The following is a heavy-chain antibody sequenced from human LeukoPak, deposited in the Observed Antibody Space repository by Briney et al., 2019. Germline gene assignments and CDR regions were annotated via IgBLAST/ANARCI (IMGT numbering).Heavy chain of an antibody. Sequence: GRSLRLSCAASGFTFSTYAMHWFRQAPGKGLEWVAVISYDGSNEYYADSVKGRFTISRDNSKNTLYLQMNSLRAEDTAVYYCARSSRWLQLGGDYWGQGTLVTVSS. CDR1: GFTFSTYA. CDR2: ISYDGSNE. J-gene: IGHJ4*02. CDR3: ARSSRWLQLGGDY. D-gene: IGHD5-24*01. V-gene: IGHV3-30*01.